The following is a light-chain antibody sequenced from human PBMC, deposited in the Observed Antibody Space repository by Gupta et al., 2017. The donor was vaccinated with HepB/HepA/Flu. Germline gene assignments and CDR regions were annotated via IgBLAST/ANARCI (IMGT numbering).Light chain of an antibody. V-gene: IGKV3-20*01. CDR1: PSVSSNY. CDR3: QQSGSSPYT. CDR2: GAS. J-gene: IGKJ3*01. Sequence: TVLTQSPGTLSLSPGERVTLSCRASPSVSSNYLVWYQQKPGQAPRLLIYGASIRATGIPDRFSGSGSGTDFTLTSSSLEPEDFAVYFCQQSGSSPYTFGPGTKVEVK.